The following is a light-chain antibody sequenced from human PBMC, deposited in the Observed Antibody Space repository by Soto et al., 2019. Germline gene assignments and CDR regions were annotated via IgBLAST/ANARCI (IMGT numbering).Light chain of an antibody. J-gene: IGKJ1*01. CDR1: QSISSW. Sequence: DIQMTQSPSTLSASVGDRVTITCRASQSISSWLAWYPQKPGKAPKLLIYDASSLESGVPSRFSGRGSGTEFTLTISSLQPDDFATYYCQQYNSYVAVTFGQGTKVEIK. CDR3: QQYNSYVAVT. CDR2: DAS. V-gene: IGKV1-5*01.